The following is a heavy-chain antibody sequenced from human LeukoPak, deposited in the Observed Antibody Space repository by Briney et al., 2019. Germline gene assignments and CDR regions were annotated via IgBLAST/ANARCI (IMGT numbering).Heavy chain of an antibody. CDR2: IYTSGST. CDR1: GGSISSGSYH. Sequence: PSETLSLTCTVSGGSISSGSYHWSWIRQPAGKGLEWIGRIYTSGSTDYNPSLKSRVTISVDTSKNQFSLKLSSVTATDTAVYYCARKGDVWGKGTTVTVSS. J-gene: IGHJ6*04. CDR3: ARKGDV. V-gene: IGHV4-61*02.